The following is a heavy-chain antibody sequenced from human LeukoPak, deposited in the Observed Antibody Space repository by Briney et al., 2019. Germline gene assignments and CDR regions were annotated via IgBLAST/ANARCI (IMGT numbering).Heavy chain of an antibody. V-gene: IGHV1-46*01. CDR2: INPSDGST. Sequence: ASVKVSCKASGYTFTSYYMHWVRQAPGQGLEWMGIINPSDGSTSYAQKFQGRVTMTRDTSTSTVYMELSSLRSEDTAVYYCARDPCSGGSCCYNYFDYWGQGTLVTVSS. D-gene: IGHD2-15*01. J-gene: IGHJ4*02. CDR1: GYTFTSYY. CDR3: ARDPCSGGSCCYNYFDY.